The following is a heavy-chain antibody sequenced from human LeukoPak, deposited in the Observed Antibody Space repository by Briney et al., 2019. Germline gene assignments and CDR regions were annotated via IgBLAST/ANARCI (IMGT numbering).Heavy chain of an antibody. D-gene: IGHD3-9*01. CDR1: GYTFTGYY. Sequence: GASVKVSCKASGYTFTGYYMHWVRQVPGQGLEWMGRINPNSGGTNYAQKFQGRVTMTRDTSISTAYMELSRLRSDDTAVYYCARGAYYDILTGFDYWGQGTLVTVSS. CDR2: INPNSGGT. J-gene: IGHJ4*02. CDR3: ARGAYYDILTGFDY. V-gene: IGHV1-2*06.